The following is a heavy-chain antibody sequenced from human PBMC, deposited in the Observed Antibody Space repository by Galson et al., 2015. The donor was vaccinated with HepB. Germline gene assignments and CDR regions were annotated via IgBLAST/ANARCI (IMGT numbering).Heavy chain of an antibody. CDR2: VSADGART. D-gene: IGHD4-17*01. Sequence: SLRLSCAASKFILANYAMTWVRQAPGKGLEWVSVVSADGARTHYADSVRGRFTISRDNSKNTLYLQMSSLRLEDTAVYFCAKNYGDYMYDPLDHWGQDSWSTSSQ. CDR3: AKNYGDYMYDPLDH. V-gene: IGHV3-23*01. J-gene: IGHJ4*01. CDR1: KFILANYA.